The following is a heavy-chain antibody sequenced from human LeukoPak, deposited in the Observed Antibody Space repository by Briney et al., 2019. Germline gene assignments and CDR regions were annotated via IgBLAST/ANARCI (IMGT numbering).Heavy chain of an antibody. Sequence: GGSLRLSCVASGFTFRNYWMSWVRQTPRKGLEWVANINQDGIKKFYVESVRGRFTISRDNAKNSLSLQMNSLRVEDSAVYFCTRGDAGGRDYWGQGTLVTVSS. J-gene: IGHJ4*02. V-gene: IGHV3-7*03. CDR1: GFTFRNYW. CDR3: TRGDAGGRDY. CDR2: INQDGIKK. D-gene: IGHD3-16*01.